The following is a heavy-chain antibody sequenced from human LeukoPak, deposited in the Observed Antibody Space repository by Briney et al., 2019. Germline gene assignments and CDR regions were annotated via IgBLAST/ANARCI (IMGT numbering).Heavy chain of an antibody. D-gene: IGHD6-19*01. V-gene: IGHV3-48*04. CDR1: GFTFSSYS. CDR3: ARDGGLAY. CDR2: IGSNGTI. J-gene: IGHJ4*02. Sequence: GGSLRLSCAASGFTFSSYSLNWVCQGPRKGLEWVSYIGSNGTIYYTDSVKGRFPISRDNAQNSLYLQMHSLRAEDTAVYYCARDGGLAYWGPGTPVTVSS.